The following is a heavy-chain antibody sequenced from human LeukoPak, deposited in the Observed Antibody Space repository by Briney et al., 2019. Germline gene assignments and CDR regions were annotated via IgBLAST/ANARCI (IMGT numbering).Heavy chain of an antibody. CDR1: GFTFSKYA. CDR2: IAYDGSHK. D-gene: IGHD3-16*01. J-gene: IGHJ4*02. CDR3: ARVNVCPRCHFDY. Sequence: PGGSLRLSCAASGFTFSKYAFHWVRQAPGRGLEWVAIIAYDGSHKYYADSVKGRFSISRDNSNNTVLLQMNSLRPADTAVYYCARVNVCPRCHFDYWGQGTLVTVSS. V-gene: IGHV3-30-3*01.